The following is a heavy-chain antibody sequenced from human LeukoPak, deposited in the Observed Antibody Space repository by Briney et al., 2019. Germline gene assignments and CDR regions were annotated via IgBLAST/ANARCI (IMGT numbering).Heavy chain of an antibody. V-gene: IGHV1-8*01. J-gene: IGHJ3*02. CDR3: ASSTVVTRSFDI. D-gene: IGHD4-23*01. CDR1: GYTFASYD. Sequence: ASVKVSCKASGYTFASYDINWVRQATGQGLEWMGWMNPNSGNTGYAQKFQGRVTITRNTSISTAYMELSSLRSEDTAVYYCASSTVVTRSFDIWGQGTMVTVSS. CDR2: MNPNSGNT.